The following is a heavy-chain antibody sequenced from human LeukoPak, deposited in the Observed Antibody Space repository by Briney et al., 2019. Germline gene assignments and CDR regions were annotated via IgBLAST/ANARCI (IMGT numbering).Heavy chain of an antibody. V-gene: IGHV4-34*01. D-gene: IGHD3-16*01. CDR1: GGSFSGYY. CDR3: ARGWGNPRGYFDL. J-gene: IGHJ2*01. CDR2: INHSGST. Sequence: SETLSLTCAVYGGSFSGYYWSWIRQPPGKGLEWIGEINHSGSTNYNPSLKSRVTISVDTSKNQFSLKLSSVTAADTAVYYCARGWGNPRGYFDLWGRGTLVTVSS.